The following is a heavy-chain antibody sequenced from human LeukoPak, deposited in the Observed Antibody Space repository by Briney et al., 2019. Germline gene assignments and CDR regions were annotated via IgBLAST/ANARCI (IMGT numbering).Heavy chain of an antibody. Sequence: PGGSLRLSCAASGFTFSSYAMSWVRQAPGKGLEWVSAISGSGGSTYYADSVKGRFTIPRDNSKNTLYLQMNSLRAEDTAVYYCAKDPGVVPAHYFDYWGQGTLVTVSS. V-gene: IGHV3-23*01. CDR3: AKDPGVVPAHYFDY. D-gene: IGHD2-2*01. CDR1: GFTFSSYA. J-gene: IGHJ4*02. CDR2: ISGSGGST.